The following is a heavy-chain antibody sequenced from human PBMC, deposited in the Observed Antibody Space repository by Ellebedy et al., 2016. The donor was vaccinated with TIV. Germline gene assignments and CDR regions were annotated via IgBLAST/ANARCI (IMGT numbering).Heavy chain of an antibody. Sequence: GESLKISCAASGSSFRSYWMSWVRQAPGKGLEWVANIYQDGSDQYYADSVKGRFTISRDNANKSLFLQMNSLRVDDTAVYYCARRGSYGDYAVQVNSWFDTWGQGTLVSVSS. D-gene: IGHD4-17*01. CDR1: GSSFRSYW. V-gene: IGHV3-7*01. CDR3: ARRGSYGDYAVQVNSWFDT. J-gene: IGHJ5*02. CDR2: IYQDGSDQ.